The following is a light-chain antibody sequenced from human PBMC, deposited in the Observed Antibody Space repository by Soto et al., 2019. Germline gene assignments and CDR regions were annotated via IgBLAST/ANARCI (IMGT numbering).Light chain of an antibody. CDR1: QSLLHSNGYNY. CDR3: MQALQPQV. Sequence: DIVMTQSPLSLPVTPGEPASISCRSSQSLLHSNGYNYLDWYLQKPGQSPQLLIYLGSNRASGVPDRFSGSGSGTDCTVKISKVEGEEVGVYFCMQALQPQVFSPGTKVDIK. V-gene: IGKV2-28*01. J-gene: IGKJ1*01. CDR2: LGS.